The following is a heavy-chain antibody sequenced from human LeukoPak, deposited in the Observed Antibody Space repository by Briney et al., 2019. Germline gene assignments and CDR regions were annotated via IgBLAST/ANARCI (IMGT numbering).Heavy chain of an antibody. J-gene: IGHJ4*02. Sequence: PSETLSLTCTVSGGSIRRYYWNWIRQPPGKGLEWIWDIYSSGSTNYNPSLKSRVTISIGTSENQFSLKLSSVTAADTAVYYCARGENYNILTGPPYLDFWGQGNLVTVSS. D-gene: IGHD3-9*01. V-gene: IGHV4-59*01. CDR3: ARGENYNILTGPPYLDF. CDR2: IYSSGST. CDR1: GGSIRRYY.